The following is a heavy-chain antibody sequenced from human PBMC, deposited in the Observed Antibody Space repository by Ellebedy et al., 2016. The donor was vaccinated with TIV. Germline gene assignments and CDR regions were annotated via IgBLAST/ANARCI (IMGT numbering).Heavy chain of an antibody. D-gene: IGHD1-26*01. CDR3: ARGYLENSFDY. Sequence: GGSLRLXXAASGFVSNKYSMDWVRQAPGKGLEWVSFISGDSGTIYYADSVQGRFTITRDNAKNSLYLQMNNLRDEDTAVYYCARGYLENSFDYWGQGTLITVSS. CDR2: ISGDSGTI. V-gene: IGHV3-48*02. CDR1: GFVSNKYS. J-gene: IGHJ4*02.